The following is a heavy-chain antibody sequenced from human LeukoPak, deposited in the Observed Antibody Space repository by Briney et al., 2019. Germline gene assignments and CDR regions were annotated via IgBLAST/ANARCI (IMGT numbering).Heavy chain of an antibody. CDR2: MNPNSGNT. CDR3: AKKGGIQLLRNWFDP. D-gene: IGHD5-18*01. J-gene: IGHJ5*02. Sequence: ASVKVSCKASGYTFISYGISWVRQATGQGLEWMGWMNPNSGNTGYAQKFQGRVTMTRNTSISTAYMELSSLRSEDTAVYYCAKKGGIQLLRNWFDPWGQGTLVTVSS. CDR1: GYTFISYG. V-gene: IGHV1-8*01.